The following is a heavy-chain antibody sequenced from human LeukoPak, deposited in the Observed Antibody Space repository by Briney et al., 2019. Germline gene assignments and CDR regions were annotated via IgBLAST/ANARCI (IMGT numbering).Heavy chain of an antibody. CDR2: ISGSGGST. V-gene: IGHV3-23*01. CDR3: AKVGSYYYDSSGYLNAFDI. J-gene: IGHJ3*02. D-gene: IGHD3-22*01. Sequence: GGSLRLSCAASGFTFSSYAMSWVRQAPGKGLEWVSAISGSGGSTYYADSVKGRFTIFRDNSKNTLYLQMNSLRAEDTAVYYCAKVGSYYYDSSGYLNAFDIWGQGTMVTVSS. CDR1: GFTFSSYA.